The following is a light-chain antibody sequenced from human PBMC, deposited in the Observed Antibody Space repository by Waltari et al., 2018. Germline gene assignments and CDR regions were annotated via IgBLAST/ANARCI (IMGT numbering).Light chain of an antibody. CDR2: EYD. J-gene: IGLJ2*01. CDR1: SGSLASNY. Sequence: NFMLTQPHSVSESPGKTVTISCSRSSGSLASNYVQWSQPRPGRAPTTVIYEYDQRPPGVPDRFSGSIDSSSNSASLTISGLKTEDEADYYCQSYDNSDHVVFGGGTKLTVL. V-gene: IGLV6-57*03. CDR3: QSYDNSDHVV.